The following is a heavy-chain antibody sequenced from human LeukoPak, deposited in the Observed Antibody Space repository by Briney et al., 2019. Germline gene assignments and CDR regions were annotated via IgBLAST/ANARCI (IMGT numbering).Heavy chain of an antibody. D-gene: IGHD3-10*01. V-gene: IGHV4-39*07. CDR2: IYDSGST. CDR1: GGSISSTTYY. J-gene: IGHJ4*02. Sequence: SETLSLTCTVSGGSISSTTYYCGWIRQPAGKGREWIGSIYDSGSTYYNPSRKSRLTISVDTAKNQFSLKLSSVTAADTAVYYCAGHYYYGSGSYYESPPLDYRGQGTLVTVS. CDR3: AGHYYYGSGSYYESPPLDY.